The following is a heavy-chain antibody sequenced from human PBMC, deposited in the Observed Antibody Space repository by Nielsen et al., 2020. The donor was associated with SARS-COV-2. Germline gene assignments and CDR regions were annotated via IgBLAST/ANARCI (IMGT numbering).Heavy chain of an antibody. CDR2: FYPSGST. CDR1: GDSISSGSYY. CDR3: ARVRPYYFDH. V-gene: IGHV4-61*02. Sequence: SETLSLTCTVSGDSISSGSYYWTWIRQPAGKGLEWIGRFYPSGSTIYNPSLKSRVTISVETSKNQFSLTLTSVTAADTAVYYCARVRPYYFDHWGQGTLVTVSS. J-gene: IGHJ4*02.